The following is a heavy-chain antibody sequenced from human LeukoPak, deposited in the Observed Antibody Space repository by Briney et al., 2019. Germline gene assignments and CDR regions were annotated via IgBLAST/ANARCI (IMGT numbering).Heavy chain of an antibody. V-gene: IGHV4-4*07. J-gene: IGHJ6*03. CDR3: ARAKQVAYYYYYMDV. CDR1: GGSISSYY. Sequence: KTSETLSLTCTVSGGSISSYYWTWIRQPAGKGLEWIGRIYTSGSTNYNPSLKSRVTMSVDTSKNQFSLKLSSVTAADTAVYYCARAKQVAYYYYYMDVWGKGTTVTVSS. CDR2: IYTSGST. D-gene: IGHD6-6*01.